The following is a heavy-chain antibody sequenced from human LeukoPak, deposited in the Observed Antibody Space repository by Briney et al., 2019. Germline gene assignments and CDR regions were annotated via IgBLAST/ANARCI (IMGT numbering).Heavy chain of an antibody. CDR2: ISSSSSYI. Sequence: GGSLRLSCAASGFTFSSYSMNWVRQAPGKGLEWVSSISSSSSYIYYADSVKGRFTISRDNSKNTLYLQMNSLRAEDTAVYYCAKGERITIFGVAVVFDAFDIWGQGTMVTVSS. J-gene: IGHJ3*02. V-gene: IGHV3-21*04. D-gene: IGHD3-3*01. CDR3: AKGERITIFGVAVVFDAFDI. CDR1: GFTFSSYS.